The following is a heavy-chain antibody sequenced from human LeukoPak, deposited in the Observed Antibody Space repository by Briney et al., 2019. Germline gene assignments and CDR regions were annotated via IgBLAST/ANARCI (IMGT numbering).Heavy chain of an antibody. CDR3: ARAGMSIWFGEITYDY. D-gene: IGHD3-10*01. J-gene: IGHJ4*02. CDR1: GGSFSGYY. V-gene: IGHV4-34*01. Sequence: SETLSLTCAVYGGSFSGYYWSWIRQPPGKGLEWIGEINHSGSTNYNPSLKSRVTISVDTSKNQFSLKLSSVTAADTAVYYCARAGMSIWFGEITYDYWGQGTLVTVSS. CDR2: INHSGST.